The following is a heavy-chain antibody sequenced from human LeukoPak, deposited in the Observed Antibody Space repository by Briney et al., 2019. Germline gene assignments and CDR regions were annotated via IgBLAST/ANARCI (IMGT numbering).Heavy chain of an antibody. Sequence: PGGSLRLSCAASGFTFSSYEMNWVRQAPGKGLEWVSYMSSSGRTIYYADSVKGRFTISRDNAKNSLYLQMSSLRAEDTAVYYCAGGTSDYFDYWGQGTLVTVSS. CDR2: MSSSGRTI. V-gene: IGHV3-48*03. CDR1: GFTFSSYE. J-gene: IGHJ4*02. CDR3: AGGTSDYFDY. D-gene: IGHD1-26*01.